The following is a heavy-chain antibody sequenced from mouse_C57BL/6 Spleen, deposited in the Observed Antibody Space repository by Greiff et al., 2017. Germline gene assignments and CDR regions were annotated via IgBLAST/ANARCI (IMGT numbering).Heavy chain of an antibody. V-gene: IGHV14-4*01. D-gene: IGHD1-1*01. CDR2: IDPENGDP. Sequence: VPLQQSGAELVRPGASVKLSCTASGFNIKDDYMHWVKQRPEQGLEWIGWIDPENGDPEYASKFQGKATITADTSSNTAYLQLSSLTSEDPAVYYCTTPPLMTTVYGFDYWCQGTTLTVSS. CDR3: TTPPLMTTVYGFDY. CDR1: GFNIKDDY. J-gene: IGHJ2*01.